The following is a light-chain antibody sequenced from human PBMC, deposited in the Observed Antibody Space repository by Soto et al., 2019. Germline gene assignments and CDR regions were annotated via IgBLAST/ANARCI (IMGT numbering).Light chain of an antibody. CDR1: SSDVGGYNF. CDR3: SSYVSTSTYV. J-gene: IGLJ1*01. CDR2: EVN. Sequence: QSALTQPASVSGSPGQSVTISCTGTSSDVGGYNFVSWYQQHPGKAPKLIIYEVNNRPSGVSNRISGSKSGNTASLSISGRQAEDEADYYCSSYVSTSTYVFGTGTKVTVL. V-gene: IGLV2-14*03.